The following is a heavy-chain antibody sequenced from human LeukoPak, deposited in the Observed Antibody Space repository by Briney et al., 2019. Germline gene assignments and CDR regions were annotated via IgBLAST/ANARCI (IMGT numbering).Heavy chain of an antibody. Sequence: SETLSLTCAVYGGSFSGYYWSWIRQPPGKGLEWIGEINHSGSTNYNPSLKSRVTISVDTSKNQCTLKLSAVTAADTAVYYCATTGYSIDYWGQGTLVTVSS. V-gene: IGHV4-34*01. CDR3: ATTGYSIDY. CDR1: GGSFSGYY. CDR2: INHSGST. D-gene: IGHD3-9*01. J-gene: IGHJ4*02.